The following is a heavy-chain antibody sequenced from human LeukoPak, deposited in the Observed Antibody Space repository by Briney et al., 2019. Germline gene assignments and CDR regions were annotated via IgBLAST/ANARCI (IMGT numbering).Heavy chain of an antibody. D-gene: IGHD6-13*01. CDR1: GFTVSSNY. V-gene: IGHV3-53*05. CDR2: IYSGGST. J-gene: IGHJ6*03. CDR3: AKEFIAAAGTDYYMDV. Sequence: GGSLRLSCAASGFTVSSNYMSWVRQAPGKGLEWVSVIYSGGSTYYADSVKGRFTISRDNSKNTLYLQMNSLRAEDTAVYYCAKEFIAAAGTDYYMDVWGKGTTVTVSS.